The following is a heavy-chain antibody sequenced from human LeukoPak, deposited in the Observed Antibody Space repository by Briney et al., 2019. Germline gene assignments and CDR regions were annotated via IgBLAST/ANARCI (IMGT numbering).Heavy chain of an antibody. CDR3: ARRPGKYQPLPFDY. V-gene: IGHV1-69*13. J-gene: IGHJ4*02. CDR2: IIPIFGTA. CDR1: GGTFSSYA. D-gene: IGHD2-2*01. Sequence: SVKVSCKASGGTFSSYAISWVRQAPGQGLEWMGGIIPIFGTANYAQKFQGRVTITADESTSTAYMELSSLKASDTAMYYCARRPGKYQPLPFDYWGQGTLVTVSS.